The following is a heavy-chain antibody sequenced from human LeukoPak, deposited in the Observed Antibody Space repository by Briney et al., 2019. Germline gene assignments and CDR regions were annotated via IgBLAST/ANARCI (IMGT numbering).Heavy chain of an antibody. CDR2: IKSKADGGTS. CDR1: GFSFSDAW. J-gene: IGHJ4*02. V-gene: IGHV3-15*01. CDR3: TTLFGSGSDY. D-gene: IGHD3-10*01. Sequence: GGSLRLSCAASGFSFSDAWMTWVRQAPGKGLEWVGRIKSKADGGTSDYAAPVKGRFTISRDDSKNSLYLQMNSLKTEDTAAYYCTTLFGSGSDYWGQGTLVTVSS.